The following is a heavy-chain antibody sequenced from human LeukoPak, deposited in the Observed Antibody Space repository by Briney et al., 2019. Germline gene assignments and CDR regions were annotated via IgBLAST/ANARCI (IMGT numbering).Heavy chain of an antibody. J-gene: IGHJ1*01. CDR3: ARDSGSGDDFLDS. CDR1: GDSVSSNSAA. D-gene: IGHD5-12*01. CDR2: TYYRSKWHN. Sequence: SQTLSLTCAISGDSVSSNSAAWNWIRQSPSRGLEWLGRTYYRSKWHNDYAVSVKSRITINPDTSKNQFSLQLSSVTPEDTAVYYCARDSGSGDDFLDSWGQGIQVTVSS. V-gene: IGHV6-1*01.